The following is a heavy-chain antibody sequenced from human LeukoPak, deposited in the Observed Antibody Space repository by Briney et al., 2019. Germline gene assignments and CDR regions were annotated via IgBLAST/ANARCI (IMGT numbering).Heavy chain of an antibody. Sequence: GESLRISCKCYGYSFTNYGISWVRQMPGKGLELMGSIDPSDSSSNYGPSFQGHVTISADSSISTAYLQWRSLKATDTAMYYCARQLDYYDKRDYWGQGTLVTVAS. J-gene: IGHJ4*02. CDR1: GYSFTNYG. CDR3: ARQLDYYDKRDY. CDR2: IDPSDSSS. V-gene: IGHV5-10-1*01. D-gene: IGHD3-22*01.